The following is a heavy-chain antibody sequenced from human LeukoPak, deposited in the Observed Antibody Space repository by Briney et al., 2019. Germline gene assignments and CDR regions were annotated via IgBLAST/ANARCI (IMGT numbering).Heavy chain of an antibody. CDR2: IYYTGSS. CDR1: GGSISSSSYY. V-gene: IGHV4-39*07. Sequence: SETLSLTCTVSGGSISSSSYYWGWIRQPPGKGLEWMGSIYYTGSSHYNPSLKSRATISVDTSKNQFSLKLSSVTAADTAVYYCTRAASSGPLFTYHMDVWGKGTRVTVSS. D-gene: IGHD3-22*01. J-gene: IGHJ6*03. CDR3: TRAASSGPLFTYHMDV.